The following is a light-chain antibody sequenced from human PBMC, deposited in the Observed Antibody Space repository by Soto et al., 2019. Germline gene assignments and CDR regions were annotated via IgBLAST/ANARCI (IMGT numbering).Light chain of an antibody. Sequence: EVVMTQSPATLSLSPGEGATLSCRASQSVRSNLTWYRQQPGQAPRLLIYDTSTRATGIPARFSGSGSRTEFTLTISSLQSEDFAVYYCQQYNNWPRTFGQGTKVDIK. V-gene: IGKV3-15*01. CDR1: QSVRSN. CDR2: DTS. CDR3: QQYNNWPRT. J-gene: IGKJ1*01.